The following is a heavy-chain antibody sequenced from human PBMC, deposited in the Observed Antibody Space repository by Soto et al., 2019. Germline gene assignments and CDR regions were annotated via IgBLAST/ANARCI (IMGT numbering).Heavy chain of an antibody. CDR2: INHSGST. CDR3: ARGGGIAAAGLYYFDY. V-gene: IGHV4-34*01. D-gene: IGHD6-13*01. Sequence: SETLSLTCAVYGGSFSGYYWSWVRQPPGKGLEWIGEINHSGSTNYNPSLKSRVTISVDTSKNQFSLKLSSVTAADTAVYYCARGGGIAAAGLYYFDYWGQGTLVTVSS. J-gene: IGHJ4*02. CDR1: GGSFSGYY.